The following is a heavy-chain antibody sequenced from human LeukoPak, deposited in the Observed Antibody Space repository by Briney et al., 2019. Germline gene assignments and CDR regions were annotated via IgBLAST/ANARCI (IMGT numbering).Heavy chain of an antibody. Sequence: GGSLRLSCAASGFTFSKYWVLWVRQAPGKGLESVSRINTDGTVTTYADSVKGRFTVSRDNADNTMFLQMNSVRDEDTAVYYCATKQWLAPPPDSWGQGTPVTVSS. D-gene: IGHD6-19*01. CDR3: ATKQWLAPPPDS. J-gene: IGHJ4*02. V-gene: IGHV3-74*01. CDR1: GFTFSKYW. CDR2: INTDGTVT.